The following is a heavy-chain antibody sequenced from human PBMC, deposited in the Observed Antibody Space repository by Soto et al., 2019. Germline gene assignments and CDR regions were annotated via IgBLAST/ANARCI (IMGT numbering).Heavy chain of an antibody. V-gene: IGHV3-23*01. CDR2: ISGSGGST. J-gene: IGHJ4*02. D-gene: IGHD2-15*01. CDR3: ANTRTRVVVAALDY. CDR1: GFTFSSYA. Sequence: GGSLRLSCAASGFTFSSYAMSWVRQAPGKGLEWVSAISGSGGSTYYADSVKGRFTISRDNSKNTLYLQMNSLRAEDTAVYYCANTRTRVVVAALDYWGQGTLVTVSS.